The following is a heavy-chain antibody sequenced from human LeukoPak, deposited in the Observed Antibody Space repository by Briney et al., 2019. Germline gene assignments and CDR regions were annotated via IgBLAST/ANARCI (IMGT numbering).Heavy chain of an antibody. CDR2: ISAGNGNT. D-gene: IGHD3-16*01. CDR3: ARAKGDHYPYFDY. V-gene: IGHV1-3*01. Sequence: ASVKVSCKASGYTFTSYAIHWVRQAPGQRLEWMGWISAGNGNTKYSQNFQGRVTFISNTSATTAFMELSSLRSEDAAVYYCARAKGDHYPYFDYWGQGTLVTVSS. J-gene: IGHJ4*02. CDR1: GYTFTSYA.